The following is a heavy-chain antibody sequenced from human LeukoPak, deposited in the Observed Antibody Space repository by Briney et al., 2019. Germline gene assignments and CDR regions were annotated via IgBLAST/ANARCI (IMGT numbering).Heavy chain of an antibody. J-gene: IGHJ6*02. Sequence: SETLSLTCAVYGGSFSGYYWSWIRQPPGKGLEWIGEINHSGSTNYNPSLKSRVTISVDTSKNQFSLKLSSVTAADTAVYYCARAPLGYCSGGSCLGLLGYGMDVWGQGTMVTVSS. CDR2: INHSGST. V-gene: IGHV4-34*01. CDR3: ARAPLGYCSGGSCLGLLGYGMDV. D-gene: IGHD2-15*01. CDR1: GGSFSGYY.